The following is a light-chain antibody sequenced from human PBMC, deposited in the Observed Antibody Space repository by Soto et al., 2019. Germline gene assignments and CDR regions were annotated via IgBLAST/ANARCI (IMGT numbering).Light chain of an antibody. CDR1: QSVSSN. CDR3: EQYGSSPRT. Sequence: EIVMTQSPAILSVSPGERATLSCRASQSVSSNLAWYQQKPGQAPRLLIYEASNRATGIPDRFSGSGSGTDFTLTINRLEPEDFAVYYCEQYGSSPRTFGQGTKVDIK. CDR2: EAS. V-gene: IGKV3-20*01. J-gene: IGKJ1*01.